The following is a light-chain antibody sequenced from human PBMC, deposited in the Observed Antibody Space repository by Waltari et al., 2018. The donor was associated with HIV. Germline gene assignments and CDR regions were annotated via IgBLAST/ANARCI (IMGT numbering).Light chain of an antibody. CDR1: PSVSSS. CDR3: QQRSNSGT. J-gene: IGKJ4*01. V-gene: IGKV3-11*01. Sequence: LVLTQSPATLSLSPGDIATLSCRSRPSVSSSLAWYPQKPGQAPRLLIYDASGRTTGLPARFSGSGCGTDFTLTISSLEPEDFAVYLCQQRSNSGTFGGGTKLDMK. CDR2: DAS.